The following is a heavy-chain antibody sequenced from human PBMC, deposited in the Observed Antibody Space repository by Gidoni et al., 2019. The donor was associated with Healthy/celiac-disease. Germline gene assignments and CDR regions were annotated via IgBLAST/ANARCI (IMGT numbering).Heavy chain of an antibody. Sequence: EVQLLESGGGLVQPGGSLRLYCAASGFTCSSYAMSWVRQAPGKGLEWVSAISGSGGSTYYADSVKGRFTISRANSKNTLYLQMNSLRAEDTAVYYCAKYGRPIAAAGTNHRSYGMDVWGQGTTVTVSS. CDR1: GFTCSSYA. D-gene: IGHD6-13*01. V-gene: IGHV3-23*01. J-gene: IGHJ6*02. CDR2: ISGSGGST. CDR3: AKYGRPIAAAGTNHRSYGMDV.